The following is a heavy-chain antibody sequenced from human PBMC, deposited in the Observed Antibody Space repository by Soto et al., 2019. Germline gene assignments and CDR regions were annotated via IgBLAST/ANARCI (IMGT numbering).Heavy chain of an antibody. CDR2: IYHSGST. Sequence: SETLSLTCAVSSGSISSSNWWSWVRQPPGKGLEWIGEIYHSGSTNYNPSLKSRVTISVDKSKNQFSLKLSSVTAADTAVYYCARGPRGEDYYYYYYMDVWGKGTTVTVSS. CDR1: SGSISSSNW. V-gene: IGHV4-4*02. D-gene: IGHD3-16*01. J-gene: IGHJ6*03. CDR3: ARGPRGEDYYYYYYMDV.